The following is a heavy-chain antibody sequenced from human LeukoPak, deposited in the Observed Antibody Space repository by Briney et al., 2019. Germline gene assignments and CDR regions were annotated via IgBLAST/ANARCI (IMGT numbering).Heavy chain of an antibody. CDR3: ARGHQAPVLLWFGELLF. D-gene: IGHD3-10*01. Sequence: PGGSLRLSCAASGFTFSSYAMHWVRQAPGKGLEWVAVISYDGSNKYYADSVKGRVTISRDNSKNTLYLQMNSLRAEDTAVYYCARGHQAPVLLWFGELLFWGQGTLVTVSS. CDR1: GFTFSSYA. CDR2: ISYDGSNK. V-gene: IGHV3-30*04. J-gene: IGHJ4*02.